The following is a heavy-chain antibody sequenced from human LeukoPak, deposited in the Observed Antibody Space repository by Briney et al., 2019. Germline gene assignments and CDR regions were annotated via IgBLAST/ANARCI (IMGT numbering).Heavy chain of an antibody. CDR1: GYSFTSYW. J-gene: IGHJ6*03. CDR3: ARIATAGKVNYYYYNMDV. D-gene: IGHD6-13*01. Sequence: GESLKISCKGSGYSFTSYWIGWVRQVPGKGLEWMGIIYPGDSDTRYSPSFQGQVTISADKSISTAYLQWSSLKASDTAMYYCARIATAGKVNYYYYNMDVWGKGTTVTISS. V-gene: IGHV5-51*01. CDR2: IYPGDSDT.